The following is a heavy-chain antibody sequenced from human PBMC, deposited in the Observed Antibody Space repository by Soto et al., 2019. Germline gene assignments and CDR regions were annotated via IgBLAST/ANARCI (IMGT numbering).Heavy chain of an antibody. Sequence: QVQLAQSGAVVRKPGSSVKVSCGASGGSFSDFAFSWVRQAPGQGLEWRGGIIPMFAASKYAQRFQDRVTITADESTNTVYLALSSLTSDDTATYYCARGGIVAVPAALSSYHDYTNYRFDSWGQGTLVTVSS. CDR1: GGSFSDFA. D-gene: IGHD2-15*01. J-gene: IGHJ4*02. CDR3: ARGGIVAVPAALSSYHDYTNYRFDS. CDR2: IIPMFAAS. V-gene: IGHV1-69*01.